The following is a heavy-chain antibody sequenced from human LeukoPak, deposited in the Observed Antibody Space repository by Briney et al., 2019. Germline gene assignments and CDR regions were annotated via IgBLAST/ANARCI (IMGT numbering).Heavy chain of an antibody. CDR1: GGSISSYY. Sequence: SETLSLTCTVSGGSISSYYWSWIRQPPGKGLEWIGYTYYSGSTNYNPSLKSRVTISVDTSKNQFSLKLSSVTAADTAVYYCARRYSSSWYSYFDYWGQGTLVTVSS. CDR3: ARRYSSSWYSYFDY. J-gene: IGHJ4*02. D-gene: IGHD6-13*01. CDR2: TYYSGST. V-gene: IGHV4-59*08.